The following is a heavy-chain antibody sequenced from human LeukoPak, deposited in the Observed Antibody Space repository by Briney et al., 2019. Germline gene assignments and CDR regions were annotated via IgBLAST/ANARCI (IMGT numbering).Heavy chain of an antibody. V-gene: IGHV4-59*10. D-gene: IGHD3-22*01. CDR1: GGSFSGYY. CDR2: IYTSGST. J-gene: IGHJ6*03. Sequence: SETLSLTCAVYGGSFSGYYWSWIRQPAGKGLEWIGRIYTSGSTNYNPSLKSRVTMSVDTSKNQFSLKLSSVTAADTAVYYCARTRRGSGYYFPIYYYYYMDVWGKGTTVTVSS. CDR3: ARTRRGSGYYFPIYYYYYMDV.